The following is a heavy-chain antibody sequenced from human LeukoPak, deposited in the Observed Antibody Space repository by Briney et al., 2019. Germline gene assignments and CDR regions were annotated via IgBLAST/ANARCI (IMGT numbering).Heavy chain of an antibody. Sequence: TGGSLRLSCAASGFTFSSYWMSWVRQAPGKGLEWVANIKQDGSEKYYLDFVKGRFTISRDNVKNSLYLQMNSLRAEDTAVYYCARGQTTVTNWGQGTLVTVPS. J-gene: IGHJ4*02. D-gene: IGHD4-17*01. V-gene: IGHV3-7*03. CDR1: GFTFSSYW. CDR2: IKQDGSEK. CDR3: ARGQTTVTN.